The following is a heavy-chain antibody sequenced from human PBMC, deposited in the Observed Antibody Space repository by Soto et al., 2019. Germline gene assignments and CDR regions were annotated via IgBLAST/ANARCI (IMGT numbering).Heavy chain of an antibody. J-gene: IGHJ5*02. CDR2: IYYSGST. D-gene: IGHD3-10*01. CDR1: GGSISSGDYY. V-gene: IGHV4-30-4*01. CDR3: ASGRGAGLLWPWPNWFDP. Sequence: KASETLSLTCTVSGGSISSGDYYWSWIRQPPGKGLEWIGYIYYSGSTYYNPSLKSRVTISVDTSKNQFSLKLSSVTAADTAVYYCASGRGAGLLWPWPNWFDPWGQGTLVTVSS.